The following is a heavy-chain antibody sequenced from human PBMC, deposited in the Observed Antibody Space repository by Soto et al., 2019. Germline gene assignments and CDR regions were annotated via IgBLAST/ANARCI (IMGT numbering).Heavy chain of an antibody. Sequence: EVQLVESGGGLVKPGGSLRLSCAASGFTFSSYSMNWVRQAPGKGLEWVSSISSSSSYIYYADSVKGRFIISRDNAKNSLYLQMNSLRAEDTAVYYCARVGASSSSYYYYGMDVWGQGTTVTVSS. D-gene: IGHD6-6*01. CDR2: ISSSSSYI. V-gene: IGHV3-21*01. J-gene: IGHJ6*02. CDR3: ARVGASSSSYYYYGMDV. CDR1: GFTFSSYS.